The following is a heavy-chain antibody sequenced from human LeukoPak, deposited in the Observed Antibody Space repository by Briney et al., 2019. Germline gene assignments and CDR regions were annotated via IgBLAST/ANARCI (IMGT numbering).Heavy chain of an antibody. CDR3: ARMMYRYSSSWAPPFDS. CDR1: GGTFSSYA. Sequence: VASVKVSCKASGGTFSSYAISWVRQAPGQGREWMGGSIPIFGTANYAQKFQGRVTITADKYTRTAYVELSSLRSEDTAVYYCARMMYRYSSSWAPPFDSWGQGTLVTVSS. CDR2: SIPIFGTA. J-gene: IGHJ4*02. D-gene: IGHD6-13*01. V-gene: IGHV1-69*06.